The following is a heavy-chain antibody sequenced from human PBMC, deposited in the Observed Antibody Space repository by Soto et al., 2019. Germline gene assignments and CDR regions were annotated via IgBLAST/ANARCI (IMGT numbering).Heavy chain of an antibody. CDR1: GFTFSSYS. J-gene: IGHJ6*02. V-gene: IGHV3-48*02. D-gene: IGHD3-16*01. CDR2: ISSSSSTI. CDR3: ARMGASGMDV. Sequence: PXGSLRLSCAASGFTFSSYSMNWVRQAPGKGLEWVSYISSSSSTIYYADSVKGRFTISRDNAKNSLCLQMNSLRDEDTAVYYCARMGASGMDVWGQGTTVTVSS.